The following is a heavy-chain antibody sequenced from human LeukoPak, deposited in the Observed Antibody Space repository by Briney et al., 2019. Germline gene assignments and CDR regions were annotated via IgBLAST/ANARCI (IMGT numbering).Heavy chain of an antibody. CDR3: ARSGPAAIDYYFDY. V-gene: IGHV3-30-3*01. D-gene: IGHD2-2*02. J-gene: IGHJ4*02. CDR2: ISYDGSNK. Sequence: PGGSLRLSCAASGFTFSSYAMHWVRQAPGKGLEWVAVISYDGSNKYYADSVKGRFTISRDNSKNTLYLQMNSLRAEDTAVYYCARSGPAAIDYYFDYWGQGTLVTVSS. CDR1: GFTFSSYA.